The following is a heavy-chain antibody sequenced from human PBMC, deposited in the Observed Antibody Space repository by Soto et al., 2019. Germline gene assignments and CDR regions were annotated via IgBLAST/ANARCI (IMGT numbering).Heavy chain of an antibody. Sequence: EVQLLESGGGLVQPGGSLRLSCAASGFTFSTYAMSWVRQAPGKGLEWVSSINKNGGSTFYADSVKGRFTISRDNSKDTLFLQMNSLRAEDTALYYCAKRPSYDFVIWGQGTLVTVSS. J-gene: IGHJ4*02. CDR3: AKRPSYDFVI. CDR2: INKNGGST. CDR1: GFTFSTYA. D-gene: IGHD3-3*01. V-gene: IGHV3-23*01.